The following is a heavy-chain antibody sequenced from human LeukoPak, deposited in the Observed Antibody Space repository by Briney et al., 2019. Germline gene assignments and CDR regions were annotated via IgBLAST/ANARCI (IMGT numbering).Heavy chain of an antibody. V-gene: IGHV4-39*01. J-gene: IGHJ2*01. CDR2: IYYSGST. CDR3: ARHHPDTAMARGYFDL. D-gene: IGHD5-18*01. CDR1: GGYISSSRYY. Sequence: PSETLSLTCSVSGGYISSSRYYWGWLRQPPGKGLEWIGTIYYSGSTYYNPSLKSRVTISVDTSKNQFSLKLSSVTAADTAVYYCARHHPDTAMARGYFDLWGRGTLVTVSS.